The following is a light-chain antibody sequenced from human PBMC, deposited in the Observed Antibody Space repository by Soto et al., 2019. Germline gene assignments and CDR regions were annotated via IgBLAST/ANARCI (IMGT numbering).Light chain of an antibody. CDR3: QQYGSSGT. CDR1: QSVTSSY. V-gene: IGKV3-20*01. CDR2: GAS. Sequence: EIVLTQSPGTLSFSPGERVTLSCRASQSVTSSYIAWYQQKSGQAPRLLLYGASSRATGIPDRFRGSGSGTDFTLTISRLEPEDFAVYYCQQYGSSGTFGQGTKVDIK. J-gene: IGKJ1*01.